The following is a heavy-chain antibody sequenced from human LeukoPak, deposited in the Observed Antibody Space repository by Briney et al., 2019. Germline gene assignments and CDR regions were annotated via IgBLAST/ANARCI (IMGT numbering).Heavy chain of an antibody. J-gene: IGHJ4*02. CDR3: AREGGPFRPLDY. CDR2: IYYTGST. V-gene: IGHV4-59*12. CDR1: GXSINTYY. D-gene: IGHD2/OR15-2a*01. Sequence: SETLSLTCTVSGXSINTYYWTWVRQPPGKGLEWIGYIYYTGSTTYNPSLESRVTMSVDFSENHISLKLTSVTAADTAVYYCAREGGPFRPLDYSGQGTLVTVSS.